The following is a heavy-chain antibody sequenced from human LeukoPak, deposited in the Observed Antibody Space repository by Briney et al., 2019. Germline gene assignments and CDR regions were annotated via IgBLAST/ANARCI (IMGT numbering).Heavy chain of an antibody. Sequence: SETLSFTCTVSGGSISSGGYYWSWIRQHPGKGLEWIGYIYYSGSTYYNPSLKSRVTISVDTSKNQFSLKLSSVTAADTAVYYCARGGIQNWFDPWGQGTLVTVSS. CDR3: ARGGIQNWFDP. CDR1: GGSISSGGYY. J-gene: IGHJ5*02. D-gene: IGHD5-18*01. CDR2: IYYSGST. V-gene: IGHV4-31*03.